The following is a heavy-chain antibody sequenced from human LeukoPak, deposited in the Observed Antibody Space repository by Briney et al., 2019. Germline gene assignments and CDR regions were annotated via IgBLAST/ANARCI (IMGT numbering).Heavy chain of an antibody. Sequence: ASVKVSCKASGYTFTSYGISWVRQAPGQGLEWMGWISAYNGNTNYAQKLQVRVTMTTDTSTSTAYMELRSLRSDDTAVYYCTRFWTAATPTDYWGQGTLVTVSS. J-gene: IGHJ4*02. CDR1: GYTFTSYG. D-gene: IGHD3/OR15-3a*01. V-gene: IGHV1-18*01. CDR3: TRFWTAATPTDY. CDR2: ISAYNGNT.